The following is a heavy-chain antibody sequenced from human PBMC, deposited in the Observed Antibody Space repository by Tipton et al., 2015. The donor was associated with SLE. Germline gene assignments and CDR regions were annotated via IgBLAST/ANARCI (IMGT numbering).Heavy chain of an antibody. CDR2: IKQDGSEK. V-gene: IGHV3-7*03. CDR3: ATRGPGKFALDS. Sequence: SLRLSCTGSGFTFGDYAIIWVRQAPGKGLEWVANIKQDGSEKDYVDSVKGRFTISRDNSDNTLFLQMNSLSAEDTGIYYCATRGPGKFALDSWGQGTLVTVSS. D-gene: IGHD3-16*01. J-gene: IGHJ4*02. CDR1: GFTFGDYA.